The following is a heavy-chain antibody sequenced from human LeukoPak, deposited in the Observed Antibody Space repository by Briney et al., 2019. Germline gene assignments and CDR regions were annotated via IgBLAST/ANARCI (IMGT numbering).Heavy chain of an antibody. D-gene: IGHD3-10*01. CDR1: GYTFTSYY. CDR3: AREEGYYGSGSYGGIDY. CDR2: INPSGGRT. V-gene: IGHV1-46*01. Sequence: ASVKVSCKASGYTFTSYYVHWVRQAPGQGLEWMGTINPSGGRTSYAQKFQGRVTMTRDMSTSTVYMELSSLRSEDMAVYYCAREEGYYGSGSYGGIDYWGQGTLVTVSS. J-gene: IGHJ4*02.